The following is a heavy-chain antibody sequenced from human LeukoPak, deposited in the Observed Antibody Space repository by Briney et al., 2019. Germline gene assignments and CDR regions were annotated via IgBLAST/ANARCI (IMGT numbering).Heavy chain of an antibody. CDR1: GFTFSTYV. Sequence: GGSLRLSCAASGFTFSTYVMTWFRQAPGRGQELVASILESGARTYYPDSVKGRFTISRDNSKNTLYLQMNSLTAEDTAIYYCARRPVSRTLDYWGQGTLVTVSS. CDR2: ILESGART. J-gene: IGHJ4*02. CDR3: ARRPVSRTLDY. V-gene: IGHV3-23*01.